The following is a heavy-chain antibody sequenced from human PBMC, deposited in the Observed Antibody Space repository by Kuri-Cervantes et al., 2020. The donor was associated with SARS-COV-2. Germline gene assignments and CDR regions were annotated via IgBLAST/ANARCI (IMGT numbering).Heavy chain of an antibody. J-gene: IGHJ5*02. CDR2: IYHSGSN. CDR3: ARVGCHNKLTNWFDP. D-gene: IGHD4/OR15-4a*01. CDR1: GRSISSGGYS. V-gene: IGHV4-30-2*01. Sequence: SETLSLTCSVSGRSISSGGYSWSWIRQPPGKGLEWSGYIYHSGSNYYDPHLKSRVTISVDRSKNQFSLKLSSVTAADTAVYYCARVGCHNKLTNWFDPWGQGTLVTVSS.